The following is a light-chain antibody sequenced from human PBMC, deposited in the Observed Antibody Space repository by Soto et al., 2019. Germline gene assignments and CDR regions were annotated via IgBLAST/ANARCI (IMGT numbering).Light chain of an antibody. Sequence: IVLTQSSGTLSLSPGERGTLSCRAIQSVSSTYLAWYQQKPGQAPRLLIYGASSRATGIPDRFSGSGSGTDFTLTISRLEPEDFAVYYCQQYGSSPPLTFGGGTKVDIK. CDR3: QQYGSSPPLT. CDR1: QSVSSTY. J-gene: IGKJ4*01. CDR2: GAS. V-gene: IGKV3-20*01.